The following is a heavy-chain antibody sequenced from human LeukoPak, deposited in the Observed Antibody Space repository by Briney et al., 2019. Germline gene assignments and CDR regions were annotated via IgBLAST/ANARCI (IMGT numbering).Heavy chain of an antibody. D-gene: IGHD1-14*01. Sequence: GGSLRLSCAASGFTFSSYGMHWVRQAPGKGLEWVAFIRYDGSNKYYADSVKGRFTISRDNSKNTLYLQMNSLRAEDTAVYYCAKDGGTFSTYMDVWGKGTTVTVSS. V-gene: IGHV3-30*02. CDR2: IRYDGSNK. CDR1: GFTFSSYG. CDR3: AKDGGTFSTYMDV. J-gene: IGHJ6*03.